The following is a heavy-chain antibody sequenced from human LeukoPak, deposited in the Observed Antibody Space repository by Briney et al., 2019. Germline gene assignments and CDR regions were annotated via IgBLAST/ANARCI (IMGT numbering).Heavy chain of an antibody. V-gene: IGHV3-7*01. J-gene: IGHJ3*02. CDR1: GFTFSSYW. D-gene: IGHD3-22*01. CDR3: ARVQYDSSGYYYSEGAFDI. CDR2: IKQDGSEK. Sequence: GGSLRLSCAASGFTFSSYWMSWVRQAPGKGLEWVANIKQDGSEKYYVDSVKGRFTISRDNAKNSLYLQMNSLRAEDTAVYYCARVQYDSSGYYYSEGAFDIWGQGTMVTVSS.